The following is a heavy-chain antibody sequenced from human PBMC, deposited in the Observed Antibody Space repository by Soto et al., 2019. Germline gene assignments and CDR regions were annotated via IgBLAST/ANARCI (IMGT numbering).Heavy chain of an antibody. D-gene: IGHD4-17*01. J-gene: IGHJ4*02. Sequence: ASVKVSCKASGYTFTSYDINWVRQATGQGLEWMGWMNPNRGNTGYAQKFQGRVTMTRNTSISTAYMELSSLRSEDTAVYYCARGRRTTVTTIYWGQGTLVTVSS. CDR3: ARGRRTTVTTIY. CDR2: MNPNRGNT. CDR1: GYTFTSYD. V-gene: IGHV1-8*01.